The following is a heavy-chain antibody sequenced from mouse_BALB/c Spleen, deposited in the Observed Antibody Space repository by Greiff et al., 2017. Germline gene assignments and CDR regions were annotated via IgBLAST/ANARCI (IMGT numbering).Heavy chain of an antibody. CDR3: ARYMITTGYYAMDY. CDR2: ISYSGST. CDR1: GDSITSGY. V-gene: IGHV3-8*02. D-gene: IGHD2-4*01. Sequence: DVKLVESGPSLVKPSQTLSLTCSVTGDSITSGYWNWIRKFPGNKLEYMGYISYSGSTYYNPSLKSRISITRDTSKNQYYLQLNSVTTEDTATYYCARYMITTGYYAMDYWGQGTSVTVSS. J-gene: IGHJ4*01.